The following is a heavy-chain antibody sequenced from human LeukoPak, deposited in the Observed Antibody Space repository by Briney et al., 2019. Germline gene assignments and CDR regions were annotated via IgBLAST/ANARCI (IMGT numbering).Heavy chain of an antibody. CDR1: GGSITNYY. CDR2: LYYTGST. Sequence: SETLSLICTVSGGSITNYYWSWIRQPPGKGLEWIGYLYYTGSTNYNPSLKSRVTISVDMSENQFSLKLRSMTAADTAVYYCARHGPGYSSVFDYWGQGALVTVSS. D-gene: IGHD6-19*01. V-gene: IGHV4-59*08. J-gene: IGHJ4*02. CDR3: ARHGPGYSSVFDY.